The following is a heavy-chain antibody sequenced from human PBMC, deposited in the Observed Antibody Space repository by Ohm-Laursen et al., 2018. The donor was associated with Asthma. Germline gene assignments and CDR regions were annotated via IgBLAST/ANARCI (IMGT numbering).Heavy chain of an antibody. D-gene: IGHD2-2*01. J-gene: IGHJ6*02. CDR2: IIPIFGTA. CDR3: ARKTLGYCSSTSCSGTYYYYGMDV. Sequence: ASVKVSCKASGGTFSSYAISWVRQAPGQGLEWMGGIIPIFGTANYAQKFQGRVTITADESTSTAYMELSSLRSEDTAVYYCARKTLGYCSSTSCSGTYYYYGMDVWGQGTTVTVS. CDR1: GGTFSSYA. V-gene: IGHV1-69*13.